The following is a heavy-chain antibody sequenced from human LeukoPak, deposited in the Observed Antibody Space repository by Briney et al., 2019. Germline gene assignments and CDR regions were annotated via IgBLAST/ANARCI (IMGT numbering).Heavy chain of an antibody. CDR2: IYHSGST. Sequence: PSETLSLTCTVSGGSISSGGYYWSWIRQPPGKGLEWIGYIYHSGSTYYNPSLKSRVTISVDRSKNQFSLKLSSVTAADTAVYYCARWDQLWFEDYWGQGTLVTVSS. CDR3: ARWDQLWFEDY. V-gene: IGHV4-30-2*01. J-gene: IGHJ4*02. D-gene: IGHD5-18*01. CDR1: GGSISSGGYY.